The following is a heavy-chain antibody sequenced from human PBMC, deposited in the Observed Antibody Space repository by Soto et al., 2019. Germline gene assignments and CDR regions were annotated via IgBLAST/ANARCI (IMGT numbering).Heavy chain of an antibody. Sequence: QVQLVESGGGVVQPGRSLRLSCAASGLNFNRNGMQWVRQAPGKGLEWVAVIWYDGSKESYSDSVKGRFTISRDNSKNMLYLQMNSVRVEDTAVYFCARDRSAGNYFYYGMDVWGQGTTVTVSS. CDR1: GLNFNRNG. CDR2: IWYDGSKE. J-gene: IGHJ6*02. CDR3: ARDRSAGNYFYYGMDV. V-gene: IGHV3-33*01. D-gene: IGHD1-1*01.